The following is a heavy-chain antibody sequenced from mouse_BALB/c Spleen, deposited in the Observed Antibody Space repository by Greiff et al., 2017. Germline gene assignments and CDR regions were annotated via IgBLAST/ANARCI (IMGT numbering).Heavy chain of an antibody. V-gene: IGHV5-17*02. J-gene: IGHJ4*01. D-gene: IGHD2-3*01. Sequence: DVHLVESGGGLVQPGGSRKLSCAASGFTFSSFGMHWVRQAPEKGLEWVAYISSGSSTIYYADTVKGRFTISRDNPKNTLFLQMTSLRSEDTAMYYCAREGLLRGDYWGQGTSVTVSS. CDR3: AREGLLRGDY. CDR2: ISSGSSTI. CDR1: GFTFSSFG.